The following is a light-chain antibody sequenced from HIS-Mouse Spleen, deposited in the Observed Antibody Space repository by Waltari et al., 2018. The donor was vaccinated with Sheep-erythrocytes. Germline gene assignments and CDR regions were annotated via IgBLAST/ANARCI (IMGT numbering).Light chain of an antibody. CDR2: DVS. Sequence: QSALTQPASVSGSPGQSITISCTGTSSDVGGYNYVSWYQQHPGKAPKLMIYDVSTRTSGVSNRFSGSKSGNTASLTISGLQAEDEADYYCSSYTSSSTLVFGGGTKLTVL. J-gene: IGLJ3*02. V-gene: IGLV2-14*03. CDR3: SSYTSSSTLV. CDR1: SSDVGGYNY.